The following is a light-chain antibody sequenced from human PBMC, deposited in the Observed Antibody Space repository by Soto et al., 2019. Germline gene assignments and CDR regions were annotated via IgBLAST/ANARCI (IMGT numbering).Light chain of an antibody. CDR2: EVN. V-gene: IGLV2-14*01. CDR1: RSDIGDSNF. J-gene: IGLJ1*01. Sequence: QSALTQPASVSGSPGQSVTISCTGPRSDIGDSNFISWYQHSPGKAPRLLIYEVNNRPSGVSKRFSGSKAGNTASLTISGLLDDDEADYYCCSYAGSRYVFGTGTKVTVL. CDR3: CSYAGSRYV.